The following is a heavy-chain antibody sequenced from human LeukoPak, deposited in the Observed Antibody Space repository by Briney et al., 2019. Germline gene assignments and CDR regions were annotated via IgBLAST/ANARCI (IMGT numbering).Heavy chain of an antibody. J-gene: IGHJ5*02. D-gene: IGHD3-10*02. CDR3: ARGVTKFSWFDP. CDR1: GGSISSYY. V-gene: IGHV4-4*07. Sequence: SETLPLTCTVSGGSISSYYWSWVRQPAGKGLEWIGRIYTSGSTNYNPSLKSRVTMSVDASKNQFSLKLSSVTAADTAVYYCARGVTKFSWFDPWGQGTLVTVSS. CDR2: IYTSGST.